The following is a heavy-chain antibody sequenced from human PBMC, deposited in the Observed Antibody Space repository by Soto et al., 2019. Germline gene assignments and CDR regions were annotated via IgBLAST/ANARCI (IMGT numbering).Heavy chain of an antibody. CDR2: TSYSGST. J-gene: IGHJ4*02. Sequence: SETLSLTCTVSGGSTSNYHWNWIRLPPGKGLEWIGRTSYSGSTNYNPSLKSRVTISVDTSKNQFSLKLSSVTAADTAMYYFVSSSYRRRRKSLDYCGKAALVTLSS. CDR3: VSSSYRRRRKSLDY. V-gene: IGHV4-59*13. CDR1: GGSTSNYH. D-gene: IGHD3-16*02.